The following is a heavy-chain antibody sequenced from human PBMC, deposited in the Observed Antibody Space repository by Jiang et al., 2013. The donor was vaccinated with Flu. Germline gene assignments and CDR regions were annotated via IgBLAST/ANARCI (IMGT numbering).Heavy chain of an antibody. CDR2: INPSGGST. J-gene: IGHJ4*02. CDR3: ARSVYDSSGYYYGY. Sequence: YYMHWVATGPSDKGVEWMGIINPSGGSTSYAQKFQGRVTMTRDTSTSTVYMELSSLRSEDTAVYYCARSVYDSSGYYYGYWGQGTLVTVSS. D-gene: IGHD3-22*01. V-gene: IGHV1-46*01. CDR1: YY.